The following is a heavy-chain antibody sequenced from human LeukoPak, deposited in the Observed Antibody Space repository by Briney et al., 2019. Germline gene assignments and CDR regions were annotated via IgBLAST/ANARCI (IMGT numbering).Heavy chain of an antibody. Sequence: ASAKVSCKASGYTFTSYYIHWVRQAPGQGLQWMGIINPSGGSTSYAQKFQGRVTMTRDTSTSTVYMELSSLRSEDTAVYYCARVVYEEGAMLDYWGQGTLVTVSS. J-gene: IGHJ4*02. CDR3: ARVVYEEGAMLDY. CDR2: INPSGGST. CDR1: GYTFTSYY. D-gene: IGHD5/OR15-5a*01. V-gene: IGHV1-46*01.